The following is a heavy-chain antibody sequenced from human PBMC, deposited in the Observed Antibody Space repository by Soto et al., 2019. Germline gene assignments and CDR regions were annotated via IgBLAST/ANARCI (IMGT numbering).Heavy chain of an antibody. CDR3: ASDTYCSGGTCTGY. Sequence: SETLSLTCTVYGGSFIGYSWNWIRQPPGKGLEWIGEINHSGSPNYSPSLKSRVTISVDTSKNQFSLKLNSVTAADTAIYYCASDTYCSGGTCTGYWGQGTLVTVSS. V-gene: IGHV4-34*01. CDR2: INHSGSP. D-gene: IGHD2-15*01. CDR1: GGSFIGYS. J-gene: IGHJ4*02.